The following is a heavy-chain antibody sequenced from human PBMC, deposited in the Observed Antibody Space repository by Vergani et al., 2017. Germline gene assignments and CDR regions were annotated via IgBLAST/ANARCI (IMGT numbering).Heavy chain of an antibody. CDR1: GGSISSSSYY. D-gene: IGHD2-21*02. J-gene: IGHJ6*02. CDR3: ARHLAYCGGDCYPYYDGMDV. CDR2: SDYSGST. V-gene: IGHV4-39*01. Sequence: QLQLQESGPGLVKPSETLSLTCTVSGGSISSSSYYWGWIRPPPGKGMEWIGSSDYSGSTYYNPSLKRRVTISVDTSKNQFSLKLSSVTAADTAVYYCARHLAYCGGDCYPYYDGMDVWGQGTTVTVSS.